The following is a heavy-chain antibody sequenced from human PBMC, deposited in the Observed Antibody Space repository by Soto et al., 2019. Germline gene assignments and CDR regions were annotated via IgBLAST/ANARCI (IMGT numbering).Heavy chain of an antibody. CDR1: RVRFSEHA. D-gene: IGHD2-2*03. CDR3: SRGSFGYYGP. Sequence: SLRLSCNCSRVRFSEHAITWVRQAPGKGLEWVGFIRNTPYGGTTDYAASVRGRFTISRDDSASMAYLQMNSLKTEDSGLYYCSRGSFGYYGPWGPGTLVTVSS. CDR2: IRNTPYGGTT. V-gene: IGHV3-49*04. J-gene: IGHJ5*02.